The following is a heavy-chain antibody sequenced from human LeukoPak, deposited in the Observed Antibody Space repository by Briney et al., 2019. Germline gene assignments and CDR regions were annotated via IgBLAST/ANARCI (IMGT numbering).Heavy chain of an antibody. V-gene: IGHV1-18*01. CDR2: ISAYNGNT. Sequence: GASVKVSCKASGYTFTSYGISWVRQAPGQGLEGMGWISAYNGNTNYAQKLQGRVTMTTDTSTSTAYMELRSLRSDDTAVYYCAREPPGAARGSVYLVYWGQGTLVTVSS. CDR3: AREPPGAARGSVYLVY. D-gene: IGHD6-6*01. J-gene: IGHJ4*02. CDR1: GYTFTSYG.